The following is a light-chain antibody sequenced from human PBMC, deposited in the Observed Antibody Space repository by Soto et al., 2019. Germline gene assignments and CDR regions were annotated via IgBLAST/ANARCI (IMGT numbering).Light chain of an antibody. CDR1: SSDVGGYKY. J-gene: IGLJ1*01. CDR3: SSYTSSSTLGYV. V-gene: IGLV2-14*03. CDR2: DVS. Sequence: QSALTQPASVSGSPGQSTTISCTGTSSDVGGYKYVSWYQHHPGKAPKLMIYDVSNRPSGVSNRFSGSKSGNTASLTISGLQAEDEADYYCSSYTSSSTLGYVFGTGTKVT.